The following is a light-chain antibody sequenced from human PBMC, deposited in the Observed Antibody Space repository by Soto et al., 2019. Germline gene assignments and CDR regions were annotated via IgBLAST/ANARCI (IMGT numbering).Light chain of an antibody. V-gene: IGKV1-5*03. CDR1: QGISNY. CDR3: QQYNSWT. Sequence: DIQMNQSPSSLSASVGDRFTITFRASQGISNYLAWYQQKPGKAPKLLIYKASNLESGVPSRFTGSGSGTEFTLTISSLQPDDFATYYCQQYNSWTFGQGTKVDI. J-gene: IGKJ1*01. CDR2: KAS.